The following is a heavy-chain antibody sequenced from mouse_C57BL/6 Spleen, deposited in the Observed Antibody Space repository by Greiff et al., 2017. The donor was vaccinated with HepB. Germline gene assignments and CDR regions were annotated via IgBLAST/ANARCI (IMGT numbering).Heavy chain of an antibody. J-gene: IGHJ1*03. V-gene: IGHV1-52*01. CDR1: GYTFTSYW. D-gene: IGHD1-1*02. CDR2: IDPSDSDT. Sequence: QVQLQQPGAELVRPGSSVKLSCKASGYTFTSYWMHWVKQRPIQGLEWIGNIDPSDSDTHYNQKFKDKATLTVDKSSSTAYMQLSSLTSEDSAVYYCARGGYIWGYFDVWGTGTTVTVSS. CDR3: ARGGYIWGYFDV.